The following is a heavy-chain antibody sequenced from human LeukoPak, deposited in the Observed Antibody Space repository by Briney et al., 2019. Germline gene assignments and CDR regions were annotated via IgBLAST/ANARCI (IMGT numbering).Heavy chain of an antibody. CDR2: IEQDGSEK. CDR1: GFTFSSYW. V-gene: IGHV3-7*01. D-gene: IGHD3-22*01. Sequence: GGSLRLSCAASGFTFSSYWMSWVRQAPGKGLEWVANIEQDGSEKYYVDSVKGRFTISRDNAKNSLYLQMNSLRAEDTAVYYCARDLIYDSSGYYYYYYGMDVWGQGTTVTVSS. J-gene: IGHJ6*02. CDR3: ARDLIYDSSGYYYYYYGMDV.